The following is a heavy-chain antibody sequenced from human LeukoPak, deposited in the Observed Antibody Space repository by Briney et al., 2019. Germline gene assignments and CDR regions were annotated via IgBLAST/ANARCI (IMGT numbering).Heavy chain of an antibody. CDR2: IRYDGSNK. V-gene: IGHV3-30*02. J-gene: IGHJ4*02. CDR1: GFTFSSYG. D-gene: IGHD6-19*01. Sequence: GGSLRLSCAASGFTFSSYGMHWVRQAPGKGLEWVAFIRYDGSNKYYADSVKGRFTISRDNSKNTLYLQMNSLRAEDTAVYYCARDRGIAVAGHDYWGQGTLVTVSS. CDR3: ARDRGIAVAGHDY.